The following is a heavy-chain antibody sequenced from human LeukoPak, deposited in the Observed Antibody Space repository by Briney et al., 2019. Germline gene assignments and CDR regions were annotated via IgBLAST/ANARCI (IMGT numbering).Heavy chain of an antibody. CDR3: ARRRESSGLIFDY. CDR1: GGTFSSYA. V-gene: IGHV1-69*05. CDR2: IIPIFGTA. Sequence: SVKVSCKASGGTFSSYAISWVRQAPGQGLEWMGRIIPIFGTANYAQKFQGRVTITTDESTSTAYMELSSLRSEDAAVYYCARRRESSGLIFDYWGQGTLVTVSS. J-gene: IGHJ4*02. D-gene: IGHD6-19*01.